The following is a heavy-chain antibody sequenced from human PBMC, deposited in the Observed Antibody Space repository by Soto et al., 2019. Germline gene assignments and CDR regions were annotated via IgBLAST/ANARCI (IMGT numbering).Heavy chain of an antibody. CDR2: ISAYNGNT. V-gene: IGHV1-18*04. D-gene: IGHD2-15*01. CDR3: VIVSLVDIVVVVDDGGFDY. CDR1: GYSFTSYG. Sequence: SVKVSCKASGYSFTSYGISWVRQAPGQGLQWMGWISAYNGNTNYAQKLQGRVTMTTDTSTSTAYMELRSLRSADTTMYSCVIVSLVDIVVVVDDGGFDYLGPGTLVNV. J-gene: IGHJ4*02.